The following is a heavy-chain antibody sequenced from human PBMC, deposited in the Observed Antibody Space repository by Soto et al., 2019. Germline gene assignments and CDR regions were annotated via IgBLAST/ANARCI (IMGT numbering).Heavy chain of an antibody. V-gene: IGHV2-5*02. CDR2: IYWDDDD. D-gene: IGHD1-1*01. CDR1: GFSLSTSGLG. CDR3: THVIRGAIWN. J-gene: IGHJ4*01. Sequence: QITLKESGPPLVKPTQTLTLTCNFSGFSLSTSGLGVGWIRQPPGKALEWLALIYWDDDDRDSPSLKKRLSITTDTCKTSVVLTLTNLSRADTGTYFDTHVIRGAIWNRGQGTLVTVAS.